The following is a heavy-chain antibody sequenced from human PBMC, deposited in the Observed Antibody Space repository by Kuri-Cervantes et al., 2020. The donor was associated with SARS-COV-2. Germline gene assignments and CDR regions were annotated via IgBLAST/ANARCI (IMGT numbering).Heavy chain of an antibody. J-gene: IGHJ5*02. V-gene: IGHV4-31*03. Sequence: SQTLSLTCTVSCGSISSGGYYWSWIRQNPGKGLEWIGYIYYSGSTYYNPSLKSRVTISVDTSKNQFSLKLSSVTAADTAVYYCARDLREAGSNWFDPWGQGTLVTVSS. CDR3: ARDLREAGSNWFDP. D-gene: IGHD3-10*01. CDR2: IYYSGST. CDR1: CGSISSGGYY.